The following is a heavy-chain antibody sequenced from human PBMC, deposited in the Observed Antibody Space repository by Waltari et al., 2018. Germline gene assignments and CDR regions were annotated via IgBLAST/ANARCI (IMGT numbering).Heavy chain of an antibody. D-gene: IGHD3-10*01. CDR1: GYTVFAYP. CDR2: ITGNDNT. V-gene: IGHV1-3*01. CDR3: ASGRERSYGSANYYQLDY. J-gene: IGHJ4*02. Sequence: QVQLVQSGAEMKKPGASVTLSCMASGYTVFAYPIHWVRQAPGQRLEWMGWITGNDNTKDYRTFQGRVTMTRDRSASTTYMDLSSLRSEDTAVYYCASGRERSYGSANYYQLDYWGQGTLVTVSS.